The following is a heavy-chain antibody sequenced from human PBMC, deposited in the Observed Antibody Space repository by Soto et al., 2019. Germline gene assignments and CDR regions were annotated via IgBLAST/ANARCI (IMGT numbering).Heavy chain of an antibody. J-gene: IGHJ4*02. D-gene: IGHD3-22*01. V-gene: IGHV3-30-3*01. CDR1: GFTFTGYA. Sequence: GGSLRLSCTASGFTFTGYAMHWVRQAPGKGLEWVAVISYDGSNKYYADSVKGRFTISRDNPKNTLYLQMNSLRTEDTAVYYCVRNLYESSGYYFDYWGQGTSVTVSS. CDR2: ISYDGSNK. CDR3: VRNLYESSGYYFDY.